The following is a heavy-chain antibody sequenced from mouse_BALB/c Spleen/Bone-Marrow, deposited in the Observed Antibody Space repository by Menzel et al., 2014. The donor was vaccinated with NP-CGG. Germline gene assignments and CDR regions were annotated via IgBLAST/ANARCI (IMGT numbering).Heavy chain of an antibody. Sequence: EVKLVESGGGLVQPGGALKLSCAASGITFSSNTMSWVRQTPERRLEWVAYSTNGGGSTYYPDTVKGRFTISRDHGNNTLFHQMSSLKSEDAAMYYCVRPRYPVYAMNFWGQVTSVTVSS. V-gene: IGHV5-12-2*01. D-gene: IGHD2-14*01. J-gene: IGHJ4*01. CDR1: GITFSSNT. CDR2: STNGGGST. CDR3: VRPRYPVYAMNF.